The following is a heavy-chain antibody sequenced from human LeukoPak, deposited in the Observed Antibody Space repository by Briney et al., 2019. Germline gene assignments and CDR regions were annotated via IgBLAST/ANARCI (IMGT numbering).Heavy chain of an antibody. CDR3: ARHSDITVAAS. CDR1: GYRFTSYW. Sequence: GESLKISCKGSGYRFTSYWIAWVRQMPGKGLEWMGIIYPGDSDTRYSPSFQGQVTISADKSISTAYLQWSSLKASDTAMYYCARHSDITVAASWGQGTLVTVSS. V-gene: IGHV5-51*01. D-gene: IGHD6-19*01. CDR2: IYPGDSDT. J-gene: IGHJ4*02.